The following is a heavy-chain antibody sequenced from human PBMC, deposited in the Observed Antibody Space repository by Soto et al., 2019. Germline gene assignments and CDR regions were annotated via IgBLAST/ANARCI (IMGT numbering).Heavy chain of an antibody. Sequence: SVKVSCKASGYTFTSYGISWVRQAPGQGLEWMGWISAYNGNTNYAQKLQGRVTMTTDTSTSTAYMELRSLRSDDTAVYYCAREFLGNYYYYYGMDVWGQGTTVTVSS. CDR1: GYTFTSYG. CDR2: ISAYNGNT. J-gene: IGHJ6*02. CDR3: AREFLGNYYYYYGMDV. V-gene: IGHV1-18*01.